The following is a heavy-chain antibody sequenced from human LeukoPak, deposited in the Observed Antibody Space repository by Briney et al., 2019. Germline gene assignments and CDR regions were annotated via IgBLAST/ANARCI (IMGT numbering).Heavy chain of an antibody. D-gene: IGHD1-14*01. J-gene: IGHJ5*02. Sequence: SETLSLTCTVSGASINSYNYYWSWIRQPAGKGLEWIVRIYTTGITNYNPSLNSRVSISVDTSKNQFSPKLSSVTAADTAVYYCANGTNWFDPWGQGTLVTVSS. V-gene: IGHV4-61*02. CDR2: IYTTGIT. CDR3: ANGTNWFDP. CDR1: GASINSYNYY.